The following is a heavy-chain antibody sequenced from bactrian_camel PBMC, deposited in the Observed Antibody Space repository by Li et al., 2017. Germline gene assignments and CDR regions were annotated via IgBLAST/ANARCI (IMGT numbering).Heavy chain of an antibody. V-gene: IGHV3S6*01. CDR1: GFTFDNYG. CDR2: IYSDGSKT. J-gene: IGHJ4*01. CDR3: AAAATYACTASLLTPDHYGY. D-gene: IGHD3*01. Sequence: VQLVESGGGLVQPGGSLRLSRAASGFTFDNYGMSWVRQAPGKGLEWVSGIYSDGSKTYYTDSVKGRFTISQDNGVSLQMNALKPEDTAMYYCAAAATYACTASLLTPDHYGYWGHGTQVTVS.